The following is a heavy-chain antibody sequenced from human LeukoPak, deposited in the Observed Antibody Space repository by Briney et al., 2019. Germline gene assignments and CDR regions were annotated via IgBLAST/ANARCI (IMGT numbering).Heavy chain of an antibody. J-gene: IGHJ4*02. CDR1: GHTSTTYA. D-gene: IGHD4-23*01. Sequence: ASVKVSCKASGHTSTTYAIHWVRQAPGQGLEWMGWINTNTGNPTYAQGFTGRFVFSLDTSVSTAYLQISSLKAEDTAVYYCARDTTTVESYYFDYWGQGTLVTVSS. CDR3: ARDTTTVESYYFDY. V-gene: IGHV7-4-1*02. CDR2: INTNTGNP.